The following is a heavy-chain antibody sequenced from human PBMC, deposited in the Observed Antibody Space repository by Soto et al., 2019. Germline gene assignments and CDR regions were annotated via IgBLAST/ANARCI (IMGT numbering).Heavy chain of an antibody. CDR1: GFTGEFSFSRAW. CDR2: IKSMTEGGPT. D-gene: IGHD2-2*01. Sequence: GGSLRLSCVASGFTGEFSFSRAWMFWVRQAPGKGLEWVGHIKSMTEGGPTEYAAPVKGRFTISRDDSKNTLYLQMNSLKTEDTSFYYCTTGYDPLPYWSQGTLVTVSS. V-gene: IGHV3-15*01. J-gene: IGHJ4*02. CDR3: TTGYDPLPY.